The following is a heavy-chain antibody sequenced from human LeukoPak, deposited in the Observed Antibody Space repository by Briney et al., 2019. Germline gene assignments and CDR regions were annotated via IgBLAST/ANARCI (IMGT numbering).Heavy chain of an antibody. CDR3: ARTPIYYYDNSGYYN. CDR1: GGSFSGYY. J-gene: IGHJ4*02. CDR2: INHSGST. D-gene: IGHD3-22*01. V-gene: IGHV4-34*01. Sequence: SETLSLTCAVYGGSFSGYYWSWIRQPPGKGLEWIGEINHSGSTHYNPSLKSRVTMSVDTSKNQFSLKLSSVTAADTAVYYCARTPIYYYDNSGYYNWGQGTLVTVSS.